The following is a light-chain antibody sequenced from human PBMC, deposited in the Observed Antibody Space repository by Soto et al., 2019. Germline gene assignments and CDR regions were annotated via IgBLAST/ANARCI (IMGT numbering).Light chain of an antibody. V-gene: IGLV2-14*01. Sequence: QSALAQPASVSGSPGQSITISCTGTSSDVGGYNYVSWYQQQSGKAPKLMIHEVSNRPSGVSSRFSGSKSGNTASLTISGLQAEDEADYYCSSYTSSRAYVFGNGTKVTVL. CDR3: SSYTSSRAYV. J-gene: IGLJ1*01. CDR2: EVS. CDR1: SSDVGGYNY.